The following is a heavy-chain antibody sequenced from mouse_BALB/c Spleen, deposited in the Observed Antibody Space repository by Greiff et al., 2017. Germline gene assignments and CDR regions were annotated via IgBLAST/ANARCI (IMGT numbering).Heavy chain of an antibody. J-gene: IGHJ3*01. V-gene: IGHV1-4*02. D-gene: IGHD3-1*01. CDR3: ARRAGSGYWFAY. CDR2: INPSSGYT. Sequence: VKLVESAAELARPGASVKMSCKASGYTFTSYTMHWVKQRPGQGLEWIGYINPSSGYTEYNQKFKDKTTLTADKSSSTAYMQLSSLTSEDSAVYYCARRAGSGYWFAYWGQGTLVTVSA. CDR1: GYTFTSYT.